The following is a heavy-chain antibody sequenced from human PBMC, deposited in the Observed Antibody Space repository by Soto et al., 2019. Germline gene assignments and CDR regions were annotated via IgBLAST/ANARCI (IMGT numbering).Heavy chain of an antibody. CDR2: NSSSGSTI. CDR1: GFTFSSYE. V-gene: IGHV3-48*03. J-gene: IGHJ4*02. D-gene: IGHD2-15*01. CDR3: ARPSSHCSGGSCPLDY. Sequence: EVQLVESGGGLVQPGGSLRLSCAASGFTFSSYEMNWVRQAPGKGLEWVSYNSSSGSTIYYAESVKGRFTISRDNAKNSLYLQMHSLRAEDTAVYYCARPSSHCSGGSCPLDYWGQGTLVTVSS.